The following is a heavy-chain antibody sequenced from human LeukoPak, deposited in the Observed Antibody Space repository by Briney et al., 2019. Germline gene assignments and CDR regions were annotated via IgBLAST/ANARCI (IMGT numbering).Heavy chain of an antibody. CDR1: GFTFSSYG. Sequence: PGGSLRLSCAASGFTFSSYGMHWVRQAPGKGLEWVAVIWYDGSNKYYADSVKGRFTISRDNSKNTLFLQMNSLRAEDTAVYYCAKGGYCSSTSCYVGWFDPWGQGTLVTVSS. D-gene: IGHD2-2*01. V-gene: IGHV3-33*06. J-gene: IGHJ5*02. CDR3: AKGGYCSSTSCYVGWFDP. CDR2: IWYDGSNK.